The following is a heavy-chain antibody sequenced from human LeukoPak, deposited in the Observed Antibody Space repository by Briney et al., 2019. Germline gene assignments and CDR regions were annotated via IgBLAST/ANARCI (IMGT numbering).Heavy chain of an antibody. CDR1: GFTFSSYS. V-gene: IGHV3-21*01. CDR3: ARDPRWGSYRHFDY. D-gene: IGHD3-16*02. Sequence: GGSLRLSCAASGFTFSSYSMSWVRQAPGKGLEWVSYISSSSSYIYYADSVKGRFTISRDNAKNSLYLQMNSLRAEDTAVYYCARDPRWGSYRHFDYWGQGTLVTVSS. CDR2: ISSSSSYI. J-gene: IGHJ4*02.